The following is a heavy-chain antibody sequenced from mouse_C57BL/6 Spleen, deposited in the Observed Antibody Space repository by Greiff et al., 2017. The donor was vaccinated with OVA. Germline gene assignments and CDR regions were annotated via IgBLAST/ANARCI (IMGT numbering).Heavy chain of an antibody. Sequence: ESGPGLVKPSQSLSLTCSVTGYSITSGYYWNWIRQFPGNKLEWMGYISYDGSNNYNPSLKNRISITRDTSKNQFFLKLNSVTTEDTATYYGARGGNYAVNWYFDVWGTGTTVTVSS. D-gene: IGHD2-1*01. CDR2: ISYDGSN. V-gene: IGHV3-6*01. CDR1: GYSITSGYY. J-gene: IGHJ1*03. CDR3: ARGGNYAVNWYFDV.